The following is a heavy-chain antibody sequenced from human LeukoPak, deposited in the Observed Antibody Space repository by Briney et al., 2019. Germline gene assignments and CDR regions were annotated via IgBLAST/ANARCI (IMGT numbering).Heavy chain of an antibody. J-gene: IGHJ4*02. V-gene: IGHV1-8*01. Sequence: ASMKVSCKASGYTFTNFDINWVRQATGQGLEWMGWMNPNTGNAGYAQKFQDRLTITWDASITTAYMDLSSLRSEDTAVYYCARVGYSNSYDYWGQGTQVTVS. CDR3: ARVGYSNSYDY. CDR1: GYTFTNFD. CDR2: MNPNTGNA. D-gene: IGHD1-26*01.